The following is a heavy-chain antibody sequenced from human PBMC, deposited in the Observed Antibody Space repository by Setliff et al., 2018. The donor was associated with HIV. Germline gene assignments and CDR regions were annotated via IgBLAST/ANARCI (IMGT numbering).Heavy chain of an antibody. CDR2: IDWDDAK. CDR3: ARGSESLTYFDN. D-gene: IGHD3-10*01. CDR1: GFSLSPRGMS. Sequence: SGPTLVNPTQTLTLTCTFSGFSLSPRGMSVSWIRQPPGKALEWLARIDWDDAKYYSTSLKTRLTISKDTSKNQVVLTMTNMDPVDAATYYCARGSESLTYFDNLGPGTLVTVSS. V-gene: IGHV2-70*11. J-gene: IGHJ4*02.